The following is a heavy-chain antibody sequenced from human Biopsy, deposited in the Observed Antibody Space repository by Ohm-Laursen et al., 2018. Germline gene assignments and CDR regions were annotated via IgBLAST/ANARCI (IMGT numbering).Heavy chain of an antibody. CDR2: IYHSGTT. Sequence: SDTLSLTCVVSGFSLNTNYYWGWIRPAPGEGLEWIGSIYHSGTTYYNPSLESRLTISVDTSRNHFSLFLTSVAATDTAVYFGARTYGGYVDEASDVWGRGILVTVSS. CDR3: ARTYGGYVDEASDV. J-gene: IGHJ3*01. CDR1: GFSLNTNYY. D-gene: IGHD6-19*01. V-gene: IGHV4-38-2*01.